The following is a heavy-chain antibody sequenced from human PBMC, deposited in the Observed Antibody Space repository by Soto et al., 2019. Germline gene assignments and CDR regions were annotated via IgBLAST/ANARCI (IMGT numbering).Heavy chain of an antibody. CDR2: ISKDGSVK. D-gene: IGHD3-3*01. CDR1: GFMFSRYA. V-gene: IGHV3-30-3*01. CDR3: ARSRSGAVPDSFGY. Sequence: QVQLVESGGRMVHPGGSLRLSCAASGFMFSRYAIHWVRQAPGKGLEWVAVISKDGSVKYYADSVRGRFSISRDKSKNTVYLEMNAMRDDDTAVFFCARSRSGAVPDSFGYWGQGTLVTVSS. J-gene: IGHJ1*01.